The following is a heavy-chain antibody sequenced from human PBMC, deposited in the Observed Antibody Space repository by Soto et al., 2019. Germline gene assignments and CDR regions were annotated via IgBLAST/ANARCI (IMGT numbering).Heavy chain of an antibody. CDR1: GGSISSSSYY. V-gene: IGHV4-39*01. D-gene: IGHD3-9*01. J-gene: IGHJ4*02. Sequence: QLQLQESGPGLVKPSEALSLTCSVSGGSISSSSYYWGWIRQPPGKGLEWIDSIYYSGSTYYKPSLKSRVTISIDKSKNQFSLKLSSLTAADTAVYYCARLEGLATISYYFDFWGQGTLVTVSS. CDR3: ARLEGLATISYYFDF. CDR2: IYYSGST.